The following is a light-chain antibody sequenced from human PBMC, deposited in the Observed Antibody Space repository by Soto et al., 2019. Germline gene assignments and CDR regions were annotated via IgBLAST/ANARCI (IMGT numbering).Light chain of an antibody. CDR3: CSYAGSYTYV. Sequence: QSVLTQPRSVSGSPGQSVTISCTGTSSVIGGYNYVSWYQQHPGKAPKLMIYDVGKRPSGVPDRFSGSKSGNTASLTISGLQADDEADYCCCSYAGSYTYVFGTGTKVTVL. V-gene: IGLV2-11*01. CDR2: DVG. CDR1: SSVIGGYNY. J-gene: IGLJ1*01.